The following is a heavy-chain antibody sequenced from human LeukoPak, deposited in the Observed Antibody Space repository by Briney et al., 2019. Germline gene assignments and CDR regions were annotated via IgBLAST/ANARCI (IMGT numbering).Heavy chain of an antibody. D-gene: IGHD4-17*01. CDR3: GRSLGYGDYFDY. V-gene: IGHV4-59*01. CDR1: GGSISSYY. Sequence: SETLSLTCTVSGGSISSYYWSWIRQPPGKGLEWIGYIYYSGSTNYNPSLKSRVTISVDTSKNQFSLKLSSVTAADTAVYYCGRSLGYGDYFDYWGQGTLVTVSS. J-gene: IGHJ4*02. CDR2: IYYSGST.